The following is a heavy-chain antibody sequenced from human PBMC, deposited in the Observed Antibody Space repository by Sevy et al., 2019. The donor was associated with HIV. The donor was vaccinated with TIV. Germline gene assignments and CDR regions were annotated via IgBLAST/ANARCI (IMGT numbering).Heavy chain of an antibody. Sequence: GGSLRLSCVGSGFTFSRFWMHWVRQAPGKGLVWVSRINTDGSSTNYADSVKGRFTISRDNAKNTLYLQMNSLRAEDTAVYYCARALGYCSGGSCYFDAFDIWGQGTMVTVSS. CDR1: GFTFSRFW. CDR3: ARALGYCSGGSCYFDAFDI. V-gene: IGHV3-74*01. CDR2: INTDGSST. J-gene: IGHJ3*02. D-gene: IGHD2-15*01.